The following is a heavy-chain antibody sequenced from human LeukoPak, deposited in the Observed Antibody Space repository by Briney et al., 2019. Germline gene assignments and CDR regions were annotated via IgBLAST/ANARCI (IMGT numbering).Heavy chain of an antibody. Sequence: ASVKVSCTASGYTFTGYYMHWVRQAPGQGLEWMGWINPNTGDTNYAQKFQGRVTMTRDTSISTAYMELSRLRSDDTAVYYCSRITMVRGVISFDYWGQGTLVTVSS. CDR3: SRITMVRGVISFDY. J-gene: IGHJ4*02. V-gene: IGHV1-2*02. D-gene: IGHD3-10*01. CDR2: INPNTGDT. CDR1: GYTFTGYY.